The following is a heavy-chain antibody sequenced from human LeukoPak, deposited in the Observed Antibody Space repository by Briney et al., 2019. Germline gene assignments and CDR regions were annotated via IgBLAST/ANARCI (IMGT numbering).Heavy chain of an antibody. Sequence: ASVKVSCKASGYTFTSYYIHWARQAPGQGLEWMGIINPSGGSTSYAQKFQGRVTMTRDTFTSTVYMELSSLRSEDTAVYYCARVVGYYDSSGYHDAFEIWGQGTMVTVSS. J-gene: IGHJ3*02. V-gene: IGHV1-46*01. D-gene: IGHD3-22*01. CDR2: INPSGGST. CDR1: GYTFTSYY. CDR3: ARVVGYYDSSGYHDAFEI.